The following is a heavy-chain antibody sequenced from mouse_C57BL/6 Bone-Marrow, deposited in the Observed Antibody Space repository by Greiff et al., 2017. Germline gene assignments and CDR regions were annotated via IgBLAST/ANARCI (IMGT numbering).Heavy chain of an antibody. CDR1: GYTFTSYW. J-gene: IGHJ2*01. Sequence: VQLKESGTVLARPGASVKMSCKTSGYTFTSYWMHSVKQRPGQGLEWIGAIYPGNSDTSYNQKFKGKAKLTAVTSASTAYMELSSLTNEDSAVYYCTRLVIVTTSYYFDYWGQGTTLTVSS. CDR2: IYPGNSDT. V-gene: IGHV1-5*01. CDR3: TRLVIVTTSYYFDY. D-gene: IGHD2-5*01.